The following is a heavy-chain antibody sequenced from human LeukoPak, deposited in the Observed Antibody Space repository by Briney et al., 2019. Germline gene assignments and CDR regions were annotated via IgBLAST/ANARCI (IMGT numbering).Heavy chain of an antibody. CDR2: IYMSGNT. CDR3: AREGSRWYCTNGVCGDAFDV. V-gene: IGHV4-4*07. J-gene: IGHJ3*01. Sequence: PSETLSLTCTVSGGSISSYYWSWFRQPAGKGLEWIGRIYMSGNTNYNPSLKSRVTMSVDTSKNQFSLKVSSVTAADTAVYYCAREGSRWYCTNGVCGDAFDVWGQGTMVTVSS. CDR1: GGSISSYY. D-gene: IGHD2-8*01.